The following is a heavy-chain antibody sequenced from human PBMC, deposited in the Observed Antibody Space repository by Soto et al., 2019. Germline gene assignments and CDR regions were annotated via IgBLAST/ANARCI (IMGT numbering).Heavy chain of an antibody. Sequence: PSETLSLTCTVSGGSISSYYWSWIRQPAGKGLEWIGRIYTSGSTNYSPSLKSRVTMSVDTSKNQFSLKLSSVTAADTAVYYCARAAGYYDSSGYYRDEYAFDIWGQGTMVTVSS. V-gene: IGHV4-4*07. D-gene: IGHD3-22*01. CDR3: ARAAGYYDSSGYYRDEYAFDI. J-gene: IGHJ3*02. CDR1: GGSISSYY. CDR2: IYTSGST.